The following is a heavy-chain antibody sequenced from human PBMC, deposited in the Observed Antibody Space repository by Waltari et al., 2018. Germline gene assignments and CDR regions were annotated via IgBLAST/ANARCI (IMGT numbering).Heavy chain of an antibody. CDR1: GFTFSSYW. J-gene: IGHJ5*02. Sequence: EVQLVESGGGLVQPGGSLRLSCAASGFTFSSYWMSWVRHAPGKGLEWVANIKQDGSEKYYVDAVKGRFTISRDNAKNSLYLQMNSLRAEDTAVYYCASQGGYCSGGSCYIGHNWFDPWGQGTLVTVSS. CDR3: ASQGGYCSGGSCYIGHNWFDP. CDR2: IKQDGSEK. V-gene: IGHV3-7*02. D-gene: IGHD2-15*01.